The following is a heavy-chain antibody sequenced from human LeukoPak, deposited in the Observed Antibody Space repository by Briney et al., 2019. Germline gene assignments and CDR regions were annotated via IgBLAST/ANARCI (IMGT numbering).Heavy chain of an antibody. CDR3: ARTYYASERY. CDR2: ISWNSGSI. Sequence: GGSLRLSCAASGFTFDDYAMHWVRQAPGKGLEWVSGISWNSGSIGYADSVKGRFTISRDNAKNSLYLQMNSLRAEDTAVYYCARTYYASERYWGQGTLVTVSS. D-gene: IGHD3-10*01. V-gene: IGHV3-9*01. CDR1: GFTFDDYA. J-gene: IGHJ4*02.